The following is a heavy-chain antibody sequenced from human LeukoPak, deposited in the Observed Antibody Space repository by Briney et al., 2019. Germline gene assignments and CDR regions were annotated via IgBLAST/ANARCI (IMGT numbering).Heavy chain of an antibody. CDR2: INPSGGST. CDR3: ARGVDIVVVPAAIHP. V-gene: IGHV1-46*03. Sequence: ASVKVSCTASGYTFTSYYMHWVRQAPGQGLEWMAIINPSGGSTSYAQKFQGRFTMTRDTSTSTVYMELSSLRSEDTAVYYCARGVDIVVVPAAIHPWGQGTLVTVSS. J-gene: IGHJ5*02. D-gene: IGHD2-2*03. CDR1: GYTFTSYY.